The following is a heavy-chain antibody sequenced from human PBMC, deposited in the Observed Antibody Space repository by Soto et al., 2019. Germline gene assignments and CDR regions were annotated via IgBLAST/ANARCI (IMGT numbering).Heavy chain of an antibody. D-gene: IGHD3-22*01. CDR2: IWYDGSNK. J-gene: IGHJ5*02. V-gene: IGHV3-33*01. Sequence: PGGSLRLSCAASGFTFSSYGMHWVRQAPGKGLEWVAVIWYDGSNKYYADSVKGRFTISRDNSKNTLYLQMNSLRAEDTAVYYCARRVNYYDSSGSLLYNWFDPWGQGTLVTVSS. CDR1: GFTFSSYG. CDR3: ARRVNYYDSSGSLLYNWFDP.